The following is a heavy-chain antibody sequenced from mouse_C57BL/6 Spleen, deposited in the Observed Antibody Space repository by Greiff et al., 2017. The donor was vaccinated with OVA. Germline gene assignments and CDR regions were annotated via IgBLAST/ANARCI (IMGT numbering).Heavy chain of an antibody. Sequence: EVQLQESGPGLVKPSQSLSLTCSVTGYSITSGYYWNWIRQFPGNKLEWMGYISYDGSNNYNPSLKNRISITRDTSKNQFFLKLNSVTTEDTATYYCARDRTPYWYFDVWGTGTTVTVSS. CDR2: ISYDGSN. CDR1: GYSITSGYY. CDR3: ARDRTPYWYFDV. J-gene: IGHJ1*03. V-gene: IGHV3-6*01.